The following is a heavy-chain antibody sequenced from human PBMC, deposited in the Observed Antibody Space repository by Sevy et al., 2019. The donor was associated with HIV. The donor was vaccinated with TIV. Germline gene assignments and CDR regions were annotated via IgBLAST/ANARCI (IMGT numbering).Heavy chain of an antibody. J-gene: IGHJ3*02. CDR3: ARDLGAMVRGVIIHRAEAFDI. Sequence: GGSLRLSCAASGFTFSSYWMSWVRQAPGKGLEWVANIKQDGSEKYYVDSVKGRFTISRDNAKNSLYLQMNGLRAEDTAVYYCARDLGAMVRGVIIHRAEAFDIWGQGTMVTVSS. D-gene: IGHD3-10*01. CDR2: IKQDGSEK. CDR1: GFTFSSYW. V-gene: IGHV3-7*01.